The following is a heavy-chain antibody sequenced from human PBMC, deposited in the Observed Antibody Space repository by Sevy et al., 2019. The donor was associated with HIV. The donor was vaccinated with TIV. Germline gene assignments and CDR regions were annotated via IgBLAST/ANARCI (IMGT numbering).Heavy chain of an antibody. CDR1: GFTFDDYA. CDR3: AKDGAPRLDYYYYYMDV. CDR2: ISWDGGST. V-gene: IGHV3-43D*04. Sequence: GGSLRLSCAASGFTFDDYAMHWVRQAPGKGLEWVSLISWDGGSTYYADSVKGRFTISRDNSKNSLYLQMNSLRAEDTALYYCAKDGAPRLDYYYYYMDVWGKGTTVTVSS. J-gene: IGHJ6*03.